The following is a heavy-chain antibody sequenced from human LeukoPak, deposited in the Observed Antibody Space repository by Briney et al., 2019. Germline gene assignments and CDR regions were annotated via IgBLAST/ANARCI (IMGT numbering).Heavy chain of an antibody. CDR2: ISAYNGNT. Sequence: ASVKVSCKASGYTFTSYGISWVRQAPGQGLEWMGWISAYNGNTNYAQKLQGRVTMTTDTSTSTAYMELRSLRSDDTAVYYCARDQSNWSRRPQPLDYWGQGTLVTVSS. V-gene: IGHV1-18*01. J-gene: IGHJ4*02. CDR1: GYTFTSYG. D-gene: IGHD1-1*01. CDR3: ARDQSNWSRRPQPLDY.